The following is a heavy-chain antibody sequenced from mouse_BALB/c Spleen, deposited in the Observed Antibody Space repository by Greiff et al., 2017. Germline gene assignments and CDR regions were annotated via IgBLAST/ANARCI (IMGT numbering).Heavy chain of an antibody. J-gene: IGHJ4*01. CDR3: ARDGYYGSSLYAMDY. Sequence: VQLVESGPGLVAPSQSLSITCTVSGFSLTSYGVHWVRQPPGKGLEWLGVIWAGGSTNYNSALMSRLSISKDNSKSQVFLKMNSLQTDDTAMYYCARDGYYGSSLYAMDYWGQGTSVTVSS. V-gene: IGHV2-9*02. CDR1: GFSLTSYG. CDR2: IWAGGST. D-gene: IGHD1-1*01.